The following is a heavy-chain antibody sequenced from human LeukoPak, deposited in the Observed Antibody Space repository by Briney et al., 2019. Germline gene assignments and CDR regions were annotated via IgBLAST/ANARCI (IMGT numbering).Heavy chain of an antibody. CDR2: IYSGGTI. D-gene: IGHD7-27*01. J-gene: IGHJ4*02. CDR1: DFTVSNNY. Sequence: GGSLRLSCAASDFTVSNNYMSWVRQAPGKGLEWVSIIYSGGTIYYADSVKGRFTISRDNSNNIVYLQMNSLRAEDTAVYYCAKDITVPNWGVFGYWGQGILVTVSS. V-gene: IGHV3-53*01. CDR3: AKDITVPNWGVFGY.